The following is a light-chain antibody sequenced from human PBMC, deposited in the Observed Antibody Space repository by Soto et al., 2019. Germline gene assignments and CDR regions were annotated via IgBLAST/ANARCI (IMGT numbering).Light chain of an antibody. V-gene: IGKV3-20*01. CDR3: QQYNSWPWT. CDR1: QSIGSSY. J-gene: IGKJ1*01. CDR2: GAS. Sequence: VLTQSPGTLSLSPGERATLSCRASQSIGSSYLAWYQQKPGQAPRLLIYGASSRATGIPDRFRGSGSGTEFTLTISSLQSEDFAVYYCQQYNSWPWTFGQGTKVDIK.